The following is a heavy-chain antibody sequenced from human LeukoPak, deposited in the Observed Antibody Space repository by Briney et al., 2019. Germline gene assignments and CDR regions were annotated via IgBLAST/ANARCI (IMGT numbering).Heavy chain of an antibody. CDR1: GGSISSGGYS. D-gene: IGHD6-13*01. J-gene: IGHJ4*02. CDR3: ARDVDTAAGTSGFDY. V-gene: IGHV4-30-2*01. Sequence: PSQTLSLTCAVSGGSISSGGYSWSWIRQPPGKGLEWIGYIYHSGSTYYNPSLKSRVTISVDRSKNQFSLKLSSVTAADTAVYYCARDVDTAAGTSGFDYWGQGTLVTVSS. CDR2: IYHSGST.